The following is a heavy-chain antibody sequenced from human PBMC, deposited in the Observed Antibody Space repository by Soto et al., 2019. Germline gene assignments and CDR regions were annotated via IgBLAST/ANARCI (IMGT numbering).Heavy chain of an antibody. D-gene: IGHD6-6*01. CDR3: ARGSSSYYDYGMDV. J-gene: IGHJ6*02. CDR1: GDSISRGGYS. V-gene: IGHV4-30-2*01. CDR2: IYDSGST. Sequence: SETLSLTCAVSGDSISRGGYSWTWIRQPPGKALEWIGNIYDSGSTSYNPSLKSRVTISVDTSKNQFSLRLTSVTAADTAVYFCARGSSSYYDYGMDVWGQGTTVTVSS.